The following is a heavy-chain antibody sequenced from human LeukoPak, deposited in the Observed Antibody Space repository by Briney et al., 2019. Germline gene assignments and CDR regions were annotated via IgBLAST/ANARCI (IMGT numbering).Heavy chain of an antibody. CDR1: GGSFSGYY. CDR2: INHSGST. J-gene: IGHJ4*02. Sequence: PSETLSLTCAVYGGSFSGYYWSWIRQPPGKGLEWIGEINHSGSTNYNPSLKSRVTISVDTSKSQFSLKLSSVTAADTAVYYCARGRTPGAAAGILDYWGQGTLVTVSS. D-gene: IGHD6-13*01. CDR3: ARGRTPGAAAGILDY. V-gene: IGHV4-34*01.